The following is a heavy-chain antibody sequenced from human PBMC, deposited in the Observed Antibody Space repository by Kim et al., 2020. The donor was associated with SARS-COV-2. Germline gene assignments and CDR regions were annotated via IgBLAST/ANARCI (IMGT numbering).Heavy chain of an antibody. CDR3: ARDRLRLSGSYFYYYYGMDV. Sequence: SETLSLTCTVSGGSISSRGYYWGWIRQHPGKGLEWIGYIYYSGSTYYNTSLKSRVTITVDTSKNQFSLKRSSVTAANTAVYYCARDRLRLSGSYFYYYYGMDVWGQGAPVTVSS. CDR2: IYYSGST. J-gene: IGHJ6*02. D-gene: IGHD1-26*01. V-gene: IGHV4-31*03. CDR1: GGSISSRGYY.